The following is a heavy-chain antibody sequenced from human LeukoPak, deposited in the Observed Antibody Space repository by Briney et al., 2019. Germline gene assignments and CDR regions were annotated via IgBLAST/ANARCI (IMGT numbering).Heavy chain of an antibody. CDR2: SATTKPNSCTT. D-gene: IGHD2-2*01. V-gene: IGHV3-72*01. Sequence: GGSLRLSCAGAGFSITDHHMDWVRQAPGKGLEWIGRSATTKPNSCTTQYAASVRGRFTISRDDSQNSLYLHLNSLKTEDTAVYYCAKPAATDFYYYGMDVWGQGTTVTVSS. CDR3: AKPAATDFYYYGMDV. CDR1: GFSITDHH. J-gene: IGHJ6*02.